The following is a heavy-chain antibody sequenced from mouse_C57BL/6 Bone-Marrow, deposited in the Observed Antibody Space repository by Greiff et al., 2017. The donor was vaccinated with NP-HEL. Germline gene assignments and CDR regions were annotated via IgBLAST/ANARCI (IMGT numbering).Heavy chain of an antibody. V-gene: IGHV1-80*01. Sequence: QVQLQQSWAELVKPGASVKISFKASGSAFSSYWMNCLKVRPGTGLECIGQLYPGDGDTKYHGTFKGKATLPAAKSSSTAYMQVSSVTSEDSAVYFWARGDYGSSRFGYAMDYWGEGTSVTVSS. J-gene: IGHJ4*01. CDR2: LYPGDGDT. D-gene: IGHD1-1*01. CDR3: ARGDYGSSRFGYAMDY. CDR1: GSAFSSYW.